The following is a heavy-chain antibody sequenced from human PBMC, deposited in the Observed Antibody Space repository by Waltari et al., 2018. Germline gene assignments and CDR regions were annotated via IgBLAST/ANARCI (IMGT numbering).Heavy chain of an antibody. CDR1: GGSLSSYY. D-gene: IGHD2-2*01. Sequence: QVQLQESGPGLVKPSETLSLTCTVSGGSLSSYYWIWIRQPPGKGLEWIGYIYYSGSTNYNPSLKSRVTISVDTSKNQFSLKLSSVTAADTAVYYCAREPGNDAFDIWGQGTMVTVSS. V-gene: IGHV4-59*01. J-gene: IGHJ3*02. CDR2: IYYSGST. CDR3: AREPGNDAFDI.